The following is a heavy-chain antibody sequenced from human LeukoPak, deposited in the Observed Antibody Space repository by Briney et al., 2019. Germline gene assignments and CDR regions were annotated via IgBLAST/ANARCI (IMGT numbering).Heavy chain of an antibody. J-gene: IGHJ4*02. CDR2: IRYDGGQK. V-gene: IGHV3-30*02. CDR1: GFIFSNYG. D-gene: IGHD6-13*01. CDR3: AAIAVAGLY. Sequence: GRSLRLSCAASGFIFSNYGMHWVRQAPGKGLERVAYIRYDGGQKYYVDSVKGRFTISRDNSKNTMSLQMNSLTDEDTAVYYCAAIAVAGLYWGQGTLVTVSS.